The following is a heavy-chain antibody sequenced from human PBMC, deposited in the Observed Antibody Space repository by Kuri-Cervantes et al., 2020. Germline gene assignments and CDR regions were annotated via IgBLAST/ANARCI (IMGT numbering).Heavy chain of an antibody. Sequence: ETLSLTCAASGFTFSSYWMSWVRQAPGKGLEWVANIKQDGSEKYYVDSVKGRFTISRDNAENSLYLQMNSLRAEDTAVYYCARGVSYGDYGYYYYGMDVWGQGTTVTVSS. D-gene: IGHD4-17*01. CDR1: GFTFSSYW. CDR3: ARGVSYGDYGYYYYGMDV. V-gene: IGHV3-7*01. CDR2: IKQDGSEK. J-gene: IGHJ6*02.